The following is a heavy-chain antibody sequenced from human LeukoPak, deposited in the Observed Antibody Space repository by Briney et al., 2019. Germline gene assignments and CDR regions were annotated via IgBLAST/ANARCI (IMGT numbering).Heavy chain of an antibody. CDR3: ARAYYDFWSGDMGIYYYYYMDV. CDR2: LYYSGSA. D-gene: IGHD3-3*01. CDR1: GGSISGSNYY. V-gene: IGHV4-39*07. Sequence: SETLSLTCTVSGGSISGSNYYWGWIRQPPGKGLEWIGYLYYSGSAEYTPSLKSRVSISVDTSKNQVSLRLGSVTAADTAVYYCARAYYDFWSGDMGIYYYYYMDVWGKGTTVTVSS. J-gene: IGHJ6*03.